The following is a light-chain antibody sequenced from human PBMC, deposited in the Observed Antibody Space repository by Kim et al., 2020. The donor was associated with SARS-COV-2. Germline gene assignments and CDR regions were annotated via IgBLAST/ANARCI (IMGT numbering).Light chain of an antibody. Sequence: QSVLTQPPSASGTPGQRVTISCSGSSSNIEKNYVYWYQQVPGTATTVLIYVNNQRPSGVPDRFSGSKSGTSASLASSGLRSEDEADYYCAAWKDRLSGRVFGAGTKLTVL. J-gene: IGLJ3*02. CDR3: AAWKDRLSGRV. V-gene: IGLV1-47*01. CDR1: SSNIEKNY. CDR2: VNN.